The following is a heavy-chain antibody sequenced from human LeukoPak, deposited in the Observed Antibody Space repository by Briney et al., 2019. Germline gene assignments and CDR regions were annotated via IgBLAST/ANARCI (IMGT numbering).Heavy chain of an antibody. CDR3: ARGWGCSGGSRQYYFDY. V-gene: IGHV4-34*01. CDR1: GGSFSGCY. D-gene: IGHD2-15*01. J-gene: IGHJ4*02. Sequence: SETLSLTCAVYGGSFSGCYWSWIRQPPGKGLEWIGEINHSGSTNYNPSLKSRVTISVDTSKNQFSLKLSSVTAADTAVYYCARGWGCSGGSRQYYFDYWGQGTLVTVSS. CDR2: INHSGST.